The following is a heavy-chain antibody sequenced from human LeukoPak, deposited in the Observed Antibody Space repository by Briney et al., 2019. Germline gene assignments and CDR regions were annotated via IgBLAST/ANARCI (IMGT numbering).Heavy chain of an antibody. D-gene: IGHD3-10*01. CDR3: AKVDGSGSYYNKGYPHYYYYGMDV. CDR2: ISGSGGST. J-gene: IGHJ6*04. Sequence: HPGASLRLSCAASGFTCSSYAMSRVRQAPGKGLEWVSAISGSGGSTYYADCVEGRFTISRDKSKSTLYLQMNSLRAEDTAVYYCAKVDGSGSYYNKGYPHYYYYGMDVWGKGTTVTVSS. CDR1: GFTCSSYA. V-gene: IGHV3-23*01.